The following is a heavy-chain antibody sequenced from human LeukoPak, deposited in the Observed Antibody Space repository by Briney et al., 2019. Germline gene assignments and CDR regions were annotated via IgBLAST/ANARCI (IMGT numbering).Heavy chain of an antibody. Sequence: ASVKVSCKASGYTFTGYYMHWVRQTPGQGVERMLWVNSNSADPNYAHLFKAKVTTTKDTSSSTAYMELSRLRPDDTAVYYCAREPHYDLLTGYALGYLNLWGRGTLLTVSS. D-gene: IGHD3-9*01. CDR3: AREPHYDLLTGYALGYLNL. J-gene: IGHJ2*01. V-gene: IGHV1-2*07. CDR2: VNSNSADP. CDR1: GYTFTGYY.